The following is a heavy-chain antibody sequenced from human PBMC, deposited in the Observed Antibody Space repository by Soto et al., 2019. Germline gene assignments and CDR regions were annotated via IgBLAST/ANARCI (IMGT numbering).Heavy chain of an antibody. Sequence: QVQLVQSGPEVKKPGASVKVSCEASGYTFTTSGISWVRQAPGQGLEWMGWISTYNGDTNSAQKFQGRVTMTADTSXXTVYMQWMSLKSDDTAVYYCARQGSCPYNYYGLDVWGQGTTVTVSS. CDR3: ARQGSCPYNYYGLDV. D-gene: IGHD1-26*01. V-gene: IGHV1-18*01. CDR1: GYTFTTSG. J-gene: IGHJ6*02. CDR2: ISTYNGDT.